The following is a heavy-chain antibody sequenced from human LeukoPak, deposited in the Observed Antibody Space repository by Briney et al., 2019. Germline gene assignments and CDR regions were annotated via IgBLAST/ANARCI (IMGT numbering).Heavy chain of an antibody. CDR2: ISSSSSYI. Sequence: PGGSLRLSCAASGFTFSSYSMNWVRQAPGKGLEWVSSISSSSSYIYYADSVKGRFTISRDSAKNSLYLQMNSLRAEDTAVYYCARVSSNTVTTLQYFDYWGQGTLVTVSS. J-gene: IGHJ4*02. CDR3: ARVSSNTVTTLQYFDY. CDR1: GFTFSSYS. V-gene: IGHV3-21*01. D-gene: IGHD4-17*01.